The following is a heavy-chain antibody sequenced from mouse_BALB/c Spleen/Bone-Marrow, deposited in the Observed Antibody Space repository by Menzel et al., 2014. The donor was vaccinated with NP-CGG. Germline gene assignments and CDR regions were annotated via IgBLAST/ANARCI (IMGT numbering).Heavy chain of an antibody. J-gene: IGHJ4*01. Sequence: VQLQQSGAELAKPGASVKMSCKASGYTFTTYWMHWVKQRPGQGLEWIGYINPSTGYTAYNQKFKDKATLTADKSSNTAYMQLSSLTSEDSAVYYCARGNYEAMDYWGQGTSVTVS. CDR2: INPSTGYT. CDR3: ARGNYEAMDY. D-gene: IGHD2-1*01. CDR1: GYTFTTYW. V-gene: IGHV1-7*01.